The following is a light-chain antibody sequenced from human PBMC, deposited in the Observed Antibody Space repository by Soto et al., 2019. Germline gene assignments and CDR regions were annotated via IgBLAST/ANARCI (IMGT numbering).Light chain of an antibody. V-gene: IGLV2-14*03. CDR1: SSDVGSYNY. Sequence: QSALTQPASVSGSPGQSITISCTGTSSDVGSYNYVSWYQQHPGKAPKLMIYDVSNRPSGVSDRFSGSKSGNTASLTISGLQAEDEADYYCTSYITAGTYVFGNGTKLTVL. CDR2: DVS. J-gene: IGLJ1*01. CDR3: TSYITAGTYV.